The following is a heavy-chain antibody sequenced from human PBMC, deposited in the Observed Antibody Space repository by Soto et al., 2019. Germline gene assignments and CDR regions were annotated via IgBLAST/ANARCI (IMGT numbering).Heavy chain of an antibody. D-gene: IGHD3-10*01. Sequence: EVQLVESGGGLVQPGGFLRLSCAASGFTFSIYWMTWVRQAPGKGLEWVANIKEDGSDKHYVDSVKGRFTISRDNAENSLYLQMNSLRAEDTAVYYCARDGPRLYGPAYDKYYGMDVWGQGTTVTVSS. J-gene: IGHJ6*02. CDR2: IKEDGSDK. V-gene: IGHV3-7*01. CDR1: GFTFSIYW. CDR3: ARDGPRLYGPAYDKYYGMDV.